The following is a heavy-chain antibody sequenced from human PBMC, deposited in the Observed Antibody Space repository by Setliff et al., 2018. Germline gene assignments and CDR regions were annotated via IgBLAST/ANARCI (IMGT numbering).Heavy chain of an antibody. Sequence: ASVKVSCKASGYTFTSYAMHWVRQAPGQRLEWMGWINAGNGNTKYSQKFQGRVTITRDTSASTAYMELSSLRSEDTAVYYCATYGGYYYDSSGSFGAYWGQGTLVTVTS. CDR3: ATYGGYYYDSSGSFGAY. D-gene: IGHD3-22*01. CDR2: INAGNGNT. CDR1: GYTFTSYA. J-gene: IGHJ4*02. V-gene: IGHV1-3*01.